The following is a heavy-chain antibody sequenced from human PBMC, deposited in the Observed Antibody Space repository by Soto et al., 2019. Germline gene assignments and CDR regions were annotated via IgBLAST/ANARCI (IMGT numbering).Heavy chain of an antibody. D-gene: IGHD6-13*01. V-gene: IGHV3-53*01. CDR2: IYSGGST. CDR3: ARDFAAGYGLDY. J-gene: IGHJ4*02. Sequence: GGSLRLSCAASGFTVSSNYMGWVRQAPGKGLEWVSVIYSGGSTYYAGSVKGRFTISRDNSKNTLYLQMNSLRAEDTAVYYCARDFAAGYGLDYWGQGTLVTVSS. CDR1: GFTVSSNY.